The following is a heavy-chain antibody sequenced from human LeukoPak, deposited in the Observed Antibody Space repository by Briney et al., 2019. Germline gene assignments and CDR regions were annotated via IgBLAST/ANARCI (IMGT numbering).Heavy chain of an antibody. CDR2: VGISSGNT. J-gene: IGHJ4*02. Sequence: GGSLRLSCAASGFTFSDYSMNWVRQAPGKGLGWISYVGISSGNTKYADSVKGRFTISGDKAKNSLYLQMNSLRVEDTAVYYCARDTKYAFDNWGQGTLVTVSS. CDR1: GFTFSDYS. D-gene: IGHD2-2*01. V-gene: IGHV3-48*01. CDR3: ARDTKYAFDN.